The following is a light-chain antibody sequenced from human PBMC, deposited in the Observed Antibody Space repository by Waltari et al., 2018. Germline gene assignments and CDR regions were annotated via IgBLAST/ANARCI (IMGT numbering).Light chain of an antibody. CDR2: KAS. Sequence: DIQMTQFPSTLSASVGDRLTITCRASQSINSWLARYQQKPGKAPKLLIYKASSLESGVPSRFSGSGSGTEFTLTISSLQPDDFATYYCQQYNSYEWTFGQGTKVAIK. V-gene: IGKV1-5*03. CDR3: QQYNSYEWT. CDR1: QSINSW. J-gene: IGKJ1*01.